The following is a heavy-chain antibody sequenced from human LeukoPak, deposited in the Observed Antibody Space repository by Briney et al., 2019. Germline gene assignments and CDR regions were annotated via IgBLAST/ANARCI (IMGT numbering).Heavy chain of an antibody. CDR3: ARLWYCSGGSCESDAFDI. V-gene: IGHV4-61*02. CDR2: IDTSGST. Sequence: SETLSLTCTVSGGSISSGSFYWSWIRQPAGKGLEWIGRIDTSGSTNYNPSLKSRVTISVDTSKNLFSLKLSSVTAADTAVYYCARLWYCSGGSCESDAFDIWGQGTMVTVSS. D-gene: IGHD2-15*01. CDR1: GGSISSGSFY. J-gene: IGHJ3*02.